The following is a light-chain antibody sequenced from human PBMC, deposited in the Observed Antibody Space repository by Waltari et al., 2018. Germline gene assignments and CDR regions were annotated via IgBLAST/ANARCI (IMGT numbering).Light chain of an antibody. CDR1: QSVSSSF. CDR3: QQYGTSPLT. CDR2: GVS. V-gene: IGKV3-20*01. Sequence: EIVLTQSPGTLSLSPGERATLSCRASQSVSSSFLAWYQQKPGQAPRLLIYGVSSRATDIPDRFSGSGSGTDFTLTISRLEPEDFAVYYCQQYGTSPLTFGPGTKVDIK. J-gene: IGKJ3*01.